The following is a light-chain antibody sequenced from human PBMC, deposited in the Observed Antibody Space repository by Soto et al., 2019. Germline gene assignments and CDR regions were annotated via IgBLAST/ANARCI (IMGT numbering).Light chain of an antibody. Sequence: QSALTQPPSASGSPGQSVTMSCSGTSSDVGGYDYVSWYQQHPGKAPKLMIYEVSKRPSGVPDRFFGSKSGNTASLTVSGLHAEDEADYYCSSYAGSSNFVVFGGGTKLTVL. CDR2: EVS. V-gene: IGLV2-8*01. CDR3: SSYAGSSNFVV. J-gene: IGLJ2*01. CDR1: SSDVGGYDY.